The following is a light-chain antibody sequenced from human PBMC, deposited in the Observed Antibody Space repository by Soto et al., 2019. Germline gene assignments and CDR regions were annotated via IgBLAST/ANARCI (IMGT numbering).Light chain of an antibody. CDR2: GAS. Sequence: EIVMTQSPATLSVSPGERATLSCRASQYVSTNLAWYQQKAGQPPRLLLYGASARATGIPARFSGSGSGTEFTLTISSLQSEDFAVYYCQQYNDWPPRGTFVQGTKVEIK. CDR1: QYVSTN. V-gene: IGKV3-15*01. CDR3: QQYNDWPPRGT. J-gene: IGKJ1*01.